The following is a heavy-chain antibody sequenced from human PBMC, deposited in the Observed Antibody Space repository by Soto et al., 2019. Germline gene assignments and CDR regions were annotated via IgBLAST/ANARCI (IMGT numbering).Heavy chain of an antibody. CDR3: ARSITPSPQRYFDWLFSSDWFDP. J-gene: IGHJ5*02. V-gene: IGHV1-69*04. D-gene: IGHD3-9*01. Sequence: GASVKVSCKTSGGTFSSYAISWVRQAPGQGLEWMGRIIPILGIANYAQKFQGRVTITADKSTSTAYMELSSLRSEDTAVYYCARSITPSPQRYFDWLFSSDWFDPWGQGTLVTVSS. CDR2: IIPILGIA. CDR1: GGTFSSYA.